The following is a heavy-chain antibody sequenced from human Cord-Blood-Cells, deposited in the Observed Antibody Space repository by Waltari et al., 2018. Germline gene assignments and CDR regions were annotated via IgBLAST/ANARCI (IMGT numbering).Heavy chain of an antibody. CDR1: GFTFSSYS. D-gene: IGHD1-26*01. CDR3: ARDPEVGATFAFDI. Sequence: EVQLVESGGGLVKPGGSLRLSCAASGFTFSSYSMNWVRQAPGKGLEWVSSISSSSSYIYYADSVKGRFTISRDNAKNSLYLQMNSLRAGDTAVYYCARDPEVGATFAFDIWGQGTMVTVSS. V-gene: IGHV3-21*01. CDR2: ISSSSSYI. J-gene: IGHJ3*02.